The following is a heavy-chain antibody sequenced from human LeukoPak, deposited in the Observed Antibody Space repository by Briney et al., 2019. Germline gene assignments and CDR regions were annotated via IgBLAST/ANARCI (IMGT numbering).Heavy chain of an antibody. J-gene: IGHJ4*02. V-gene: IGHV3-21*01. CDR3: ARSVFSGEVAAQHEFDD. CDR2: IDFSGDYI. Sequence: GGSLRLSCAASGFTFSTYSMNWVRQGPGKGLEWVSTIDFSGDYIYYADSLKGRFTISRDNAKNSVHLQMNSLRAEDTAVYYCARSVFSGEVAAQHEFDDWGQGTLVTVSS. CDR1: GFTFSTYS. D-gene: IGHD3-10*01.